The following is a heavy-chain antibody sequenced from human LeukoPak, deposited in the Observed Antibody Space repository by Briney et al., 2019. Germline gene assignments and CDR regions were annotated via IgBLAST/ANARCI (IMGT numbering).Heavy chain of an antibody. V-gene: IGHV1-18*01. CDR3: ARSILGYCSGGSCYSVTEFDP. D-gene: IGHD2-15*01. J-gene: IGHJ5*02. CDR1: GYTFTSYG. Sequence: ASVKVSCKASGYTFTSYGISWVRQAPGQGLEWMGWISAYNGNTNYAQKLQGRVTMTTDTSTSTAYMELRSLRSDDTAVYYCARSILGYCSGGSCYSVTEFDPWGQGTLVTVSS. CDR2: ISAYNGNT.